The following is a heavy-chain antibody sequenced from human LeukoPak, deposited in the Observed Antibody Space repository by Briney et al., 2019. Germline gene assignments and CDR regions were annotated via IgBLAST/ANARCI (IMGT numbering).Heavy chain of an antibody. Sequence: GGSLRLSCAASGFTFSTYSIHWVRQAPGKGLEWVSYISSSSSTIYYADSVKGRFTISRDNAKDTVYLQMNSLGVEDTAVYYCARDPLVYMWGQGSLVTVSS. CDR1: GFTFSTYS. CDR2: ISSSSSTI. D-gene: IGHD2-2*02. V-gene: IGHV3-48*04. J-gene: IGHJ4*02. CDR3: ARDPLVYM.